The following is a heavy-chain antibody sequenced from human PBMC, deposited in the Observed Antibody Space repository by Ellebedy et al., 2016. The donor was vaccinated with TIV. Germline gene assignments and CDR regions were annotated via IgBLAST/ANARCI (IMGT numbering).Heavy chain of an antibody. Sequence: PGGSLRLSCTASEFTFSSYAMSWVRQAPGKGLEWVSAVNTGGGDTYYADSVRGRFTISRDNPKKTLYLQMNSLTAEDTAVDFCANGGYCSRTSCFDLWGQGTLVTVSS. D-gene: IGHD2-2*01. J-gene: IGHJ5*02. CDR3: ANGGYCSRTSCFDL. CDR2: VNTGGGDT. V-gene: IGHV3-23*01. CDR1: EFTFSSYA.